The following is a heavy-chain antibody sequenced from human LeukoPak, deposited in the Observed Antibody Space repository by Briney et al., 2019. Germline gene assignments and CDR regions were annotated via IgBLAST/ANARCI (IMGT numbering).Heavy chain of an antibody. J-gene: IGHJ4*02. CDR1: GFTFGDYA. CDR3: TTGIAARYFDY. CDR2: IRSKAYGGTT. D-gene: IGHD6-6*01. Sequence: GGSLRLSCTASGFTFGDYAMSWFRQAPGKGLEWVGFIRSKAYGGTTEYAASVKGRFTISRDDSKNTLYLQMNSLKTEDTAVYYCTTGIAARYFDYWGQGTLVTVSS. V-gene: IGHV3-49*03.